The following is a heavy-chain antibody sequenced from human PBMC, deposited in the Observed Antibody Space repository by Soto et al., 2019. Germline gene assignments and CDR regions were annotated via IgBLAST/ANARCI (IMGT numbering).Heavy chain of an antibody. D-gene: IGHD2-2*01. V-gene: IGHV3-15*01. CDR1: GFTFTDVW. J-gene: IGHJ3*02. Sequence: EVQLVESGGGLVKPGGSLRLSCAASGFTFTDVWMTWVRQAPGKGLEWVGRIKRKIDGETTDYAAPVKGRFTISRDDLKNTLFLQTNSLKSEDTAVYYCAVDAQCSSTNCPGAFDIWGQGTMVTVSS. CDR3: AVDAQCSSTNCPGAFDI. CDR2: IKRKIDGETT.